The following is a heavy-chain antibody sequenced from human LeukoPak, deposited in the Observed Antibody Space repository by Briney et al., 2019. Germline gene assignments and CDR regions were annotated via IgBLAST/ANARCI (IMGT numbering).Heavy chain of an antibody. CDR1: GYTFTSYG. CDR2: ISGYNGNT. J-gene: IGHJ4*02. V-gene: IGHV1-18*01. Sequence: GASVKVSCKASGYTFTSYGISWVRQAPGQGLEWMGLISGYNGNTKYAQKLQGRVTMTTDTYTSTAYMALRSLRSDATAVYYCERADYCSGGSCYSGNFDYWGQGTLVTVSS. CDR3: ERADYCSGGSCYSGNFDY. D-gene: IGHD2-15*01.